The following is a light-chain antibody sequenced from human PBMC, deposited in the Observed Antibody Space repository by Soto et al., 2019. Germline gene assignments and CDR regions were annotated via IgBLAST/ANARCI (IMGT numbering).Light chain of an antibody. CDR1: NSNIGSNA. V-gene: IGLV1-36*01. J-gene: IGLJ3*02. Sequence: QSVLTQSPSVSGAPRQSVNISCSGNNSNIGSNAVHWYQQLPANAPKLLMYYNDMLPSGVSYRFSGSKSGTSASLASSWLQSEDEGDYYCATWDDSLTAWVFGGGTKVTVL. CDR3: ATWDDSLTAWV. CDR2: YND.